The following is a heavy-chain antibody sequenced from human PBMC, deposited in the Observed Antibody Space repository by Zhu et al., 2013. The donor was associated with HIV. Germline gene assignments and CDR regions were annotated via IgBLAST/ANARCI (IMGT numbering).Heavy chain of an antibody. CDR1: GYTFTGYY. CDR2: ISTYSDNT. V-gene: IGHV1-18*04. J-gene: IGHJ4*02. CDR3: ARDGLPSDGSNYFAD. Sequence: QVQLVQSGAEVKKPGASVKVSCKASGYTFTGYYMQWVRQAPGQGLEWMGWISTYSDNTKFAQKFQDRATIIIDTSTSTAYMELRSLTSDDTAVYYCARDGLPSDGSNYFADWGQGTLVTVSS. D-gene: IGHD2-15*01.